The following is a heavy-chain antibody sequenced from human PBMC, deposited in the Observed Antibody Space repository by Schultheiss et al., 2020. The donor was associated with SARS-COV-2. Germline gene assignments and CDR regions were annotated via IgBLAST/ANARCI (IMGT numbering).Heavy chain of an antibody. D-gene: IGHD3-22*01. Sequence: SETLSLTCTVSGGSISSSSYYWSWIRQPPGKGLEWIGEINHSGSTNYNPSLKSRVTISVDTSKNQFSLKLSSVTAADTAVYYCARAGGSGFPYFDYWGQGTLVTVSS. CDR2: INHSGST. CDR3: ARAGGSGFPYFDY. J-gene: IGHJ4*02. V-gene: IGHV4-39*07. CDR1: GGSISSSSYY.